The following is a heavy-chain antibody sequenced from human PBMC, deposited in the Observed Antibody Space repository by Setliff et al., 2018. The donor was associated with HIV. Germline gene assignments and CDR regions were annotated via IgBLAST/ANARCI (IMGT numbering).Heavy chain of an antibody. CDR1: GYTLTSYG. D-gene: IGHD2-15*01. CDR2: ISAYNGNT. J-gene: IGHJ4*02. V-gene: IGHV1-18*01. Sequence: ASVKVSCKASGYTLTSYGINWVRQAPGQGLEWMGWISAYNGNTNYAQKLQGRVTMTTDTSTSTAYMELRSLRSEDTAVYYCAIGSDGGNLEYWGQGTLVTVSS. CDR3: AIGSDGGNLEY.